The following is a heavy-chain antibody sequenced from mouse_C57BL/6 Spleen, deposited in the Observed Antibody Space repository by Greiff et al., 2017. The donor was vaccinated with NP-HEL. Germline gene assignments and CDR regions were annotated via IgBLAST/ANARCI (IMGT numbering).Heavy chain of an antibody. CDR2: IDPENGDT. Sequence: EVQLQQSGAELVRPGASVRLSCTASGFNIKDDYMHWVKQRPEQGLEWIGWIDPENGDTEYASKFQGKATITADTSSNTAYLQLSSLTSEDTAVYYCTVFYYGSKGGYWGQGTTLTVSS. D-gene: IGHD1-1*01. V-gene: IGHV14-4*01. J-gene: IGHJ2*01. CDR3: TVFYYGSKGGY. CDR1: GFNIKDDY.